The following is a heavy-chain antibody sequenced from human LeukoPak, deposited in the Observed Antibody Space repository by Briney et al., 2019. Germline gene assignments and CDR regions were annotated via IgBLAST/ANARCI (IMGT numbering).Heavy chain of an antibody. D-gene: IGHD4-17*01. CDR3: ARYLMTTDGYFDY. V-gene: IGHV1-69*05. CDR2: IIPIFGTA. Sequence: ASVKVSCKASGGTFSSYAISWVRQAPGQGLEWMGGIIPIFGTANYSQKFQGRVTITRDTSASTAYMELSSLRSEDTAVYYCARYLMTTDGYFDYWGQGTLVTVSS. J-gene: IGHJ4*02. CDR1: GGTFSSYA.